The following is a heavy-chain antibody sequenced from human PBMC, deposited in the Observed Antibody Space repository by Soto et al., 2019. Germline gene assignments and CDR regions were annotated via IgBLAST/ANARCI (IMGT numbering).Heavy chain of an antibody. J-gene: IGHJ6*02. CDR3: ASQATVGHTTPYYYYGMDV. V-gene: IGHV1-8*01. CDR1: GYTFTSYD. CDR2: MNPNSGNT. Sequence: QVQLVQSGAEVKKPGASVKVSCKASGYTFTSYDINWVRQATGQGLEWMGWMNPNSGNTGYAQKFQGRVTMTRNTSISTAYMELSSLRSEDTAVYYCASQATVGHTTPYYYYGMDVWGQGTTVTVSS. D-gene: IGHD1-26*01.